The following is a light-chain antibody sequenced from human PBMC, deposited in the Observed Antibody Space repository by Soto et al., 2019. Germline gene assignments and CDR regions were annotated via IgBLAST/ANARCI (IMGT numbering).Light chain of an antibody. J-gene: IGKJ4*01. CDR2: GAS. CDR1: QRISTN. CDR3: QQYHDWPLT. Sequence: EIVMTQSPATLSVSPGERSTLSCRASQRISTNLAWYQRKPGQTPRLLIYGASNRATDIPARFSGSGSGTEFTLTISSLQSEDFAVFFCQQYHDWPLTFGGGTKVDI. V-gene: IGKV3-15*01.